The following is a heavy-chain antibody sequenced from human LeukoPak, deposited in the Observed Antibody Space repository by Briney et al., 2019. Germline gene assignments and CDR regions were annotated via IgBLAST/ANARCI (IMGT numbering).Heavy chain of an antibody. Sequence: SETLSLTCTVSGDSISSGDYYWSWIRQPAGKGLEWIGRISSSGSTNYNPSLKSRVTISVDTSKNQFSLKLSSVTAADTAVYYCARDGKRASMITVGGARPYFFDYWGQGILVTVSS. CDR1: GDSISSGDYY. CDR2: ISSSGST. CDR3: ARDGKRASMITVGGARPYFFDY. J-gene: IGHJ4*02. V-gene: IGHV4-61*02. D-gene: IGHD3-16*01.